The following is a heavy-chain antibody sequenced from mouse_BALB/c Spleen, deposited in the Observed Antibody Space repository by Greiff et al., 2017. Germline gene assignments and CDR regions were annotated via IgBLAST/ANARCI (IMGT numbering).Heavy chain of an antibody. D-gene: IGHD2-2*01. V-gene: IGHV1S81*02. CDR1: GYTFTSYW. Sequence: VQLQQPGAELVKPGASVKLSCKASGYTFTSYWMHWVKQRPGQGLEWIGEINPSNGRTNYNEKFKSKATLTVDKSSSTAYMQLSSLTSEDSAVDYCARRGGYGSVFAYWGQGTLVTVSA. CDR3: ARRGGYGSVFAY. J-gene: IGHJ3*01. CDR2: INPSNGRT.